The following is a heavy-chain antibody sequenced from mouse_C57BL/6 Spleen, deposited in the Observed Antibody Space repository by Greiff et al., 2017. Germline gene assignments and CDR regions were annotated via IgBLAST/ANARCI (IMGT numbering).Heavy chain of an antibody. Sequence: QVQLQQPGAELVKPGASVKLSCKASGYTFTSYWMHWVKQRPGQGLEWIGMIHPNSGSTYYNEKFKSKATLTVDKSSSTAYMQLSSLTSEDSAVYYCARSYYDYPYWYFDVWGTGTTVTVSS. CDR2: IHPNSGST. V-gene: IGHV1-64*01. CDR1: GYTFTSYW. D-gene: IGHD2-4*01. J-gene: IGHJ1*03. CDR3: ARSYYDYPYWYFDV.